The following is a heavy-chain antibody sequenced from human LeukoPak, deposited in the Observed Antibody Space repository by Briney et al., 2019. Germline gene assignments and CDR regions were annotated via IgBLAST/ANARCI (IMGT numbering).Heavy chain of an antibody. V-gene: IGHV1-18*04. D-gene: IGHD2-2*01. CDR3: ARDPIRKNIVVPGFDI. J-gene: IGHJ3*02. Sequence: GASVKVSFKASGYTFTIYGISWVRQAPGQGLEWMGWINTYNGNTNYAQKLQGRVTMTTDTSTSTAYMDLRSLRSDDTAVYYCARDPIRKNIVVPGFDIWGQGTLVTVSS. CDR2: INTYNGNT. CDR1: GYTFTIYG.